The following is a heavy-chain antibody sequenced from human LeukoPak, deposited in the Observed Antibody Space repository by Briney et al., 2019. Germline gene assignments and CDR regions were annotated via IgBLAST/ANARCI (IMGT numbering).Heavy chain of an antibody. D-gene: IGHD2-15*01. V-gene: IGHV5-51*01. Sequence: GESLKISCKGSGYSFTSYWIGWVCQMPGKGLEWMGIIYPGDSDTRYSPSFQGQVTISADKSISTAYLQWSSLKASDTAMYYCARQYCSGGSCYYYYYGMDVWGQGTTVTVSS. CDR1: GYSFTSYW. J-gene: IGHJ6*02. CDR3: ARQYCSGGSCYYYYYGMDV. CDR2: IYPGDSDT.